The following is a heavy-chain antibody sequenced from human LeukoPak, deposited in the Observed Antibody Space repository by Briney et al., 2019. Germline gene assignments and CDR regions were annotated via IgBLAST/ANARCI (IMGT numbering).Heavy chain of an antibody. D-gene: IGHD4-17*01. J-gene: IGHJ4*02. Sequence: GESLTISCKASGYSFTNYWISWVRQMPGKGLEWMGRIDARDSYTKYSPSFEGHVTISVDKSISSAFLQWNGLGASDRTMLYDATGFAKVTTDFSNYWGQGTQVAVSS. CDR3: ATGFAKVTTDFSNY. CDR1: GYSFTNYW. CDR2: IDARDSYT. V-gene: IGHV5-10-1*01.